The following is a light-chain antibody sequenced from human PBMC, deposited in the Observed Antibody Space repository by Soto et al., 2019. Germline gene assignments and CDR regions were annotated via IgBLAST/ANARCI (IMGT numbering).Light chain of an antibody. Sequence: IVLTQSPGTLSLSPGERATLSCRASQSVSSSHLFWYQQKPGQAPRLLIYGTSSRATGIPDRFSGSGSGTDFTLTICILEPEDFAVYYCQQYVISPWTFGQGTKV. CDR2: GTS. CDR3: QQYVISPWT. V-gene: IGKV3-20*01. J-gene: IGKJ1*01. CDR1: QSVSSSH.